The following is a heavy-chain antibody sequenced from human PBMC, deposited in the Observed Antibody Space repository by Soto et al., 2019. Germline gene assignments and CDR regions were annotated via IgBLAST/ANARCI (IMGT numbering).Heavy chain of an antibody. D-gene: IGHD2-21*01. V-gene: IGHV3-7*01. CDR2: IKQDGSES. Sequence: LRLSCAASGFTFSNYWMSWVRQAPGKGLEWVANIKQDGSESNYADSVKGRFTISRDNAENSLYLQMTSLRAEDTAVYYCASARHIGPWGQGTLVTVPQ. CDR1: GFTFSNYW. CDR3: ASARHIGP. J-gene: IGHJ5*02.